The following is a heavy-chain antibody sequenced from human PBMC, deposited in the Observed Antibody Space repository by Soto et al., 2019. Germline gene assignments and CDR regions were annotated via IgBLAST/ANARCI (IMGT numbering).Heavy chain of an antibody. D-gene: IGHD1-26*01. CDR1: LDSCSSHSAA. Sequence: SQTLSLTCSLSLDSCSSHSAAWNWIRQSPSRGLEWVVRTDYRSNGYNEYAVFVKSRITIKPDTSKNQFSLQLHSVIPEDTAAYYCAGMQEGALACCGQGTLVPVYS. CDR3: AGMQEGALAC. J-gene: IGHJ4*02. V-gene: IGHV6-1*01. CDR2: TDYRSNGYN.